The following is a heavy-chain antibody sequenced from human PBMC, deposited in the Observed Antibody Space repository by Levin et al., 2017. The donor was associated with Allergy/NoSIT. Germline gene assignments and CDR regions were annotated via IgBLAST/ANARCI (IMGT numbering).Heavy chain of an antibody. CDR2: IYHGGST. Sequence: SETLSLTCSVSGGSISSADYAWCWIRQPPGKGLEWIGYIYHGGSTYYNPSLRSRVTISVDKSKNHFSLKVISVTAADTAVYYCARGGIAAAATAHRFDPWGQGTLVPVSS. V-gene: IGHV4-30-2*01. D-gene: IGHD6-25*01. J-gene: IGHJ5*02. CDR1: GGSISSADYA. CDR3: ARGGIAAAATAHRFDP.